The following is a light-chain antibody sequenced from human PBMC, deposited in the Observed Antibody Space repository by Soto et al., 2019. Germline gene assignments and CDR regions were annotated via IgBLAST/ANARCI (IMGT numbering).Light chain of an antibody. V-gene: IGLV2-14*03. J-gene: IGLJ2*01. Sequence: QSALTQPASVSGSPGQTIIISCTGTNNDIDYNSVSWYQQHPGKAPKLILFDVSTRPSKIPGRFSGSKSDNTASLPLSGLQAEYQADYYCSPHSTSATHVLFGGGTKLTVL. CDR1: NNDIDYNS. CDR2: DVS. CDR3: SPHSTSATHVL.